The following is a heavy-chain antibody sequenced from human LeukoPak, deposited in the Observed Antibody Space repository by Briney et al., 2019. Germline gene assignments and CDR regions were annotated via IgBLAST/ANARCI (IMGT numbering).Heavy chain of an antibody. CDR2: ISSSSSYI. D-gene: IGHD6-19*01. V-gene: IGHV3-21*01. CDR3: ARDRYRSGWQFDY. Sequence: GGSLRLSCAASGFTFSSYSMNWVRQAPGKGLEWVSSISSSSSYIYYADSVKGRFTISRDNAKNSLYLQMNSLRAEDTAVYYCARDRYRSGWQFDYWGQGTLVTVSS. J-gene: IGHJ4*02. CDR1: GFTFSSYS.